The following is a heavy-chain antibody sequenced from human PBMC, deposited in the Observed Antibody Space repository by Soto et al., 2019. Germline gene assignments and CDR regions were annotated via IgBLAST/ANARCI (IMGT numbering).Heavy chain of an antibody. CDR2: IRSKPNTDAT. D-gene: IGHD2-15*01. J-gene: IGHJ6*03. CDR1: GFTFSDSA. CDR3: TRHVDCSGGSCYSGYYYYMDV. V-gene: IGHV3-73*01. Sequence: EVQLVESGGGLVQPGGSLKLSCAASGFTFSDSAMHWVRQASGKGLEWVGRIRSKPNTDATAYAASVKGRFTISRDDSKNTAYLQMNSLKTEDTAVYYCTRHVDCSGGSCYSGYYYYMDVWGKGTTVTVS.